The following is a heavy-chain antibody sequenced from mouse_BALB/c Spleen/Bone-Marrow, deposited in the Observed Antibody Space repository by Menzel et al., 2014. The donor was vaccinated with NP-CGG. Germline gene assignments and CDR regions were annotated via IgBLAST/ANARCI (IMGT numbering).Heavy chain of an antibody. CDR1: GFTFSSYA. V-gene: IGHV5-6-5*01. J-gene: IGHJ4*01. CDR2: ISSGGST. Sequence: EVKLIEYVGGLVKPGGSLKLSCAASGFTFSSYAMSWVRQTPEKRLEWVASISSGGSTYYPDSVKGRFTISRDNARNILYLQMSSLRSEDTAMYYCAREGGTTAHYYAMDYWGQGTSVT. D-gene: IGHD1-2*01. CDR3: AREGGTTAHYYAMDY.